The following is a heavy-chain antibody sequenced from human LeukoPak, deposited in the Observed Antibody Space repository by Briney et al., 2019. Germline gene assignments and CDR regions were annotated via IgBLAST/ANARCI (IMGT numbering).Heavy chain of an antibody. V-gene: IGHV4-4*09. Sequence: SETLSLTCTVSGGSVSSYFWSWIRQPPGKGLEWIGYIYTSGSTNYNPSLKSRVTISVDTSQNQFSLKLNSVTAADTAVYYCARLVSINYDYYYYYYMDVWGKGTTVTVSS. CDR2: IYTSGST. CDR3: ARLVSINYDYYYYYYMDV. D-gene: IGHD4-11*01. CDR1: GGSVSSYF. J-gene: IGHJ6*03.